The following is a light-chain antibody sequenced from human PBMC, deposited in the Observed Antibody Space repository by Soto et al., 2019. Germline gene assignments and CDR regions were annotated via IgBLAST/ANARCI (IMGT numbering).Light chain of an antibody. CDR3: SSYAGTHIV. J-gene: IGLJ1*01. V-gene: IGLV2-8*01. CDR2: DVT. Sequence: QSALTQPPSASGSPGQSVTISCTGTSSDVGGYNFVSWYQQHPGKAPKLMIYDVTKRPSGVPDRSSGSKSGNTASLTVSGLQAEDEADYYCSSYAGTHIVFGTGTKVTVL. CDR1: SSDVGGYNF.